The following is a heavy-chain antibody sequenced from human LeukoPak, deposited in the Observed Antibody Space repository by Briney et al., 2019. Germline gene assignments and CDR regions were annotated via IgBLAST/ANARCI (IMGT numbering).Heavy chain of an antibody. V-gene: IGHV4-34*01. CDR2: INHSGST. D-gene: IGHD3-3*01. CDR1: GASFSGYC. Sequence: PSETLSLTCAVYGASFSGYCWSWIRQPPGKGLEWIGEINHSGSTNYNPSHKSRVTISVDTSKNQFSLKVSSVTAADTAVYYCARSVYDFWMGNSHYYYYYGRDVWGQGTTVTVPS. J-gene: IGHJ6*02. CDR3: ARSVYDFWMGNSHYYYYYGRDV.